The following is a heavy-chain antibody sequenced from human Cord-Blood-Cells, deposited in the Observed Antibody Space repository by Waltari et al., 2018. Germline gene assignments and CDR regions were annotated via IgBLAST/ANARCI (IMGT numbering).Heavy chain of an antibody. CDR1: GGSSRGYS. J-gene: IGHJ3*02. CDR2: INHSGST. CDR3: ARQDRGYSSSWANAFDI. D-gene: IGHD6-13*01. Sequence: QVQLQQWGAGLLKPSETLSLTCAVYGGSSRGYSLCWIRPPPGKGLEWIVEINHSGSTNYNPSLKSRVTISVDTSKNQFSLKLSSVTAADTAVYYCARQDRGYSSSWANAFDIWGQGTMVTVSS. V-gene: IGHV4-34*01.